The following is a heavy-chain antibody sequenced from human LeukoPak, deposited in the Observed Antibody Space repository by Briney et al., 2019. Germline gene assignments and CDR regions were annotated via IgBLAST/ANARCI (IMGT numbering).Heavy chain of an antibody. Sequence: SETLSLTCTVSGGSISSGGYYWSWIRQPPGKGLEWIGYIYHSGSTYYNPSLKSRVTISVDRSKNQFSLKLSSVTAADTAVYYCARVKYSSSKGGYYFDYWGQGTLVTVSS. CDR1: GGSISSGGYY. CDR3: ARVKYSSSKGGYYFDY. D-gene: IGHD6-6*01. V-gene: IGHV4-30-2*01. CDR2: IYHSGST. J-gene: IGHJ4*02.